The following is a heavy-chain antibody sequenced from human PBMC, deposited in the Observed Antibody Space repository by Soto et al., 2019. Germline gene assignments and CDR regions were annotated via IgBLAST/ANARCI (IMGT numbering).Heavy chain of an antibody. CDR3: ANDLTPALYDFRSGYYLYDAFDI. V-gene: IGHV3-23*01. J-gene: IGHJ3*02. D-gene: IGHD3-3*01. Sequence: EVQLLESGGGLVQPGGSLRLSCAASGFTFSSYAMSWVRQAPGKGLEWVSAISGSGGSTYYADSVKGRFTISRDNSKNTLYLQMNSLRAEVTALSYCANDLTPALYDFRSGYYLYDAFDIWGQGTMVTVSS. CDR2: ISGSGGST. CDR1: GFTFSSYA.